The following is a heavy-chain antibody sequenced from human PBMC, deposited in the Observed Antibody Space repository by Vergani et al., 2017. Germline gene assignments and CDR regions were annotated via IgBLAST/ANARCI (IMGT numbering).Heavy chain of an antibody. J-gene: IGHJ4*02. D-gene: IGHD1-7*01. V-gene: IGHV4-59*01. Sequence: QVQLQESGPGLVKPSETLSLTCTVSGGSISSYYWSWIRQPPGKGLEWIGYIYYSGSTNYNPSLKSRVTISVDTSKNQLSLKLSSVTAADTAVYYCARDRGVTGTTVDWGQGTLVTVSS. CDR1: GGSISSYY. CDR3: ARDRGVTGTTVD. CDR2: IYYSGST.